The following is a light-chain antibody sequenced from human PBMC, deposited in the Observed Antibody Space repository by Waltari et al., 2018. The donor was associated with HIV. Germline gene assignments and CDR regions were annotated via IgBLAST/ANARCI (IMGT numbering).Light chain of an antibody. V-gene: IGLV1-47*01. CDR1: SSNIGTNY. Sequence: QSVLTQPPSASGTPGQRVTISCSGSSSNIGTNYVYWYQQLPGTAPKLLSYRKNLRPSGGPDRFFGSESGTAASLASSGLRSEDEADYYCAAWRDSLSAVVFGGGTKLTVL. CDR3: AAWRDSLSAVV. CDR2: RKN. J-gene: IGLJ2*01.